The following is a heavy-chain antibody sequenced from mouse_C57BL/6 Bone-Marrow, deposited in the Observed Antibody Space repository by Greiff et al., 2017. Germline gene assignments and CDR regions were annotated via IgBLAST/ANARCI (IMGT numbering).Heavy chain of an antibody. CDR2: IDPNSGGT. D-gene: IGHD6-1*01. CDR1: GYTFTSYW. V-gene: IGHV1-72*01. J-gene: IGHJ1*03. CDR3: ARSAVEGYFDV. Sequence: VQLQQPGAELVKPGASVKLSCKASGYTFTSYWMHWVKQRPGRGLEWIGRIDPNSGGTKYNEKFKGKATLTVDKPSSTAYMQLSSLTSEDSAVYYCARSAVEGYFDVWGTGTTVTVCS.